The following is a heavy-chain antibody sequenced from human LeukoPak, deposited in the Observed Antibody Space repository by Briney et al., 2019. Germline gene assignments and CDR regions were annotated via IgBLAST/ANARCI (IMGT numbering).Heavy chain of an antibody. J-gene: IGHJ4*02. CDR3: DTEWMGIGDH. Sequence: PGGSLRLSCAASGFTFSNAWMSWVRQAPGKGLEWVGRIKSKTDGGTTDYAVPVKGRFTISRDDSKDTLYLQMNSLKTEETAVYYCDTEWMGIGDHWGQGNLVTVSS. V-gene: IGHV3-15*01. D-gene: IGHD5-12*01. CDR2: IKSKTDGGTT. CDR1: GFTFSNAW.